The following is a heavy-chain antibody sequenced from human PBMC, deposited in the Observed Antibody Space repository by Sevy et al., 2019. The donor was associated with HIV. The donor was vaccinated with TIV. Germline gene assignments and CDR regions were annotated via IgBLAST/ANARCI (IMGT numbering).Heavy chain of an antibody. CDR1: GFIFNSYW. CDR3: ASEYSFAAFFDY. CDR2: IKEDGSEE. D-gene: IGHD5-12*01. J-gene: IGHJ4*02. Sequence: GGSLRLSCEGSGFIFNSYWMSWVRQAPGKGLEWVANIKEDGSEENYVDSVKGRLTISRDNAKNSVYLEMNSLRVEDTAVYFCASEYSFAAFFDYWGQGTRVTVSS. V-gene: IGHV3-7*01.